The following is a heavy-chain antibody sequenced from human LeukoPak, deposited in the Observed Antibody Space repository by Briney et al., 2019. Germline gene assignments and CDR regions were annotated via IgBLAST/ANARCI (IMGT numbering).Heavy chain of an antibody. D-gene: IGHD6-19*01. CDR3: TTYRSGHY. J-gene: IGHJ4*02. CDR1: GFTFSDSD. V-gene: IGHV3-73*01. Sequence: GGSLRLSCAASGFTFSDSDIHWVRQASGKGLEWVGRITTKRSNYATAYTASVKGRFTISRHDSENTAYLQMNSLKTEDTALYYCTTYRSGHYWGQGTLVTVCS. CDR2: ITTKRSNYAT.